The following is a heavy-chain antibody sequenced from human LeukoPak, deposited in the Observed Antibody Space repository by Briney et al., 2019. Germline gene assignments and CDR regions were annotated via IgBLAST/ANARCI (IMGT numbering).Heavy chain of an antibody. J-gene: IGHJ4*02. D-gene: IGHD1-26*01. CDR1: GYTFTSYG. Sequence: ASVKVSCKASGYTFTSYGISWVRQAPGQGLEWMGWISAYNGNTNYAQKLQGRVTMTTDTSTSTAYMELRSLRSDDTAVYYCARIGGLVDSGSYLSVLPFDCWGQGTLVTVSS. CDR2: ISAYNGNT. V-gene: IGHV1-18*01. CDR3: ARIGGLVDSGSYLSVLPFDC.